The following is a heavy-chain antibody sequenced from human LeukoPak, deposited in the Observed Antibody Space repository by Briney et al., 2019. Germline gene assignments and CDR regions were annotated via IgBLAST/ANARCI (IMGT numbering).Heavy chain of an antibody. V-gene: IGHV1-18*01. CDR2: ISAYNGNT. CDR3: ARGAPDIVVVPAARLTAFDI. CDR1: GYTFTSYG. Sequence: GASVKVSCKASGYTFTSYGISWVRQAPGQGLEWMGWISAYNGNTNYAQKLQGRVTMTTDTSTCTAYMELRSLRSDDTAVYYCARGAPDIVVVPAARLTAFDIWGQGTMVTVSS. J-gene: IGHJ3*02. D-gene: IGHD2-2*01.